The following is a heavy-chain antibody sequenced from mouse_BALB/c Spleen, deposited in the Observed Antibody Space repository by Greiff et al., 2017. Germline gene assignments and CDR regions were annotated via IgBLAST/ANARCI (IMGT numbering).Heavy chain of an antibody. CDR1: GFTFSNYW. D-gene: IGHD2-4*01. CDR3: TRDYDYRSWFAY. Sequence: EVNVVESGGGLVQPGGSMKLSCVASGFTFSNYWMNWVRQSPEKGLEWVAEIRLKSNNYATHYAESVKGRFTISRDDSKSSVYLQMNNLRAEDTGIYYCTRDYDYRSWFAYWGQGTLVTVSA. J-gene: IGHJ3*01. CDR2: IRLKSNNYAT. V-gene: IGHV6-6*02.